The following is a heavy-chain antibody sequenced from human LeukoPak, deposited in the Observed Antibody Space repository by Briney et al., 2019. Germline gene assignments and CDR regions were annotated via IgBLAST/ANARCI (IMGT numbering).Heavy chain of an antibody. J-gene: IGHJ4*02. CDR3: ARHEVRGSSGWYANY. D-gene: IGHD6-19*01. Sequence: GESLKISCKGSGYSFTSYWIGWVRQMPGKGLEWMGIIYPGDSDTRYSPSFQGQVTISADKSISTAYLQWSSLKASDTAMYYCARHEVRGSSGWYANYWGQGTQVTVSS. CDR1: GYSFTSYW. CDR2: IYPGDSDT. V-gene: IGHV5-51*01.